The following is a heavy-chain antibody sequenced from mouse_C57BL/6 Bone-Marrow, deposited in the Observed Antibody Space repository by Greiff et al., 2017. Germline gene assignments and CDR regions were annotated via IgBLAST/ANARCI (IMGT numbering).Heavy chain of an antibody. V-gene: IGHV3-6*01. D-gene: IGHD4-1*01. J-gene: IGHJ3*01. CDR3: ARAGLGPAWFAY. Sequence: VLLQQSGPGLVKPSQSLSLTCSVTGYSITSGYYWYWIRQFPGNKLEWMGYISYDGSNNYNPSLKNRISITRDTSKNQFFLKLNSVTTEDTATYYCARAGLGPAWFAYWGQGTLVTVSA. CDR2: ISYDGSN. CDR1: GYSITSGYY.